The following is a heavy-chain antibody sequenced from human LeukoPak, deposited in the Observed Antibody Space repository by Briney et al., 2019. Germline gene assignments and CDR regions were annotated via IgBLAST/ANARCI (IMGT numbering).Heavy chain of an antibody. CDR2: ISSSSSTI. D-gene: IGHD2-21*01. J-gene: IGHJ6*03. V-gene: IGHV3-48*01. CDR1: GFTFNSYS. CDR3: ARDRRWGYYYMDV. Sequence: PGGSLRLXCAASGFTFNSYSMNWVRQAPGKGLEWVSYISSSSSTIYYADSVKGRFTISRDNAKNSLYLQMNSLRAEDTAVYYCARDRRWGYYYMDVWGKGTTVTVSS.